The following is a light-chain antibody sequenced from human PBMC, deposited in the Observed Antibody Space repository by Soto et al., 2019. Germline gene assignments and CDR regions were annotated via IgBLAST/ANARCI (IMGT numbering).Light chain of an antibody. V-gene: IGLV2-23*02. CDR3: CSYAGSASVV. J-gene: IGLJ2*01. CDR1: SSDVGNYNL. CDR2: EVT. Sequence: QSVLTQPASVSGSPGQSITISCTGTSSDVGNYNLVSWYQQHPGKAPKLIIYEVTKRPSGVSNRFSGSKSGDTASLTISGLQAEDEADYYCCSYAGSASVVFGGGTQLTVL.